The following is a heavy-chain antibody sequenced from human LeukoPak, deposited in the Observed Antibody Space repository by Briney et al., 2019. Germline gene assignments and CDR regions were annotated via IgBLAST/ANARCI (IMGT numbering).Heavy chain of an antibody. J-gene: IGHJ4*02. CDR3: ARDPLGYCSSTSCFNYFDY. D-gene: IGHD2-2*01. V-gene: IGHV3-20*04. CDR1: GFTFDDYG. CDR2: INWNGGST. Sequence: EGSLRLSCAASGFTFDDYGMSWVRQAPGKGLEWVSGINWNGGSTGYADSVKGRFTISRDNAKNSLYLQMNSLRAEDTALYYCARDPLGYCSSTSCFNYFDYWGQGTLVTVSS.